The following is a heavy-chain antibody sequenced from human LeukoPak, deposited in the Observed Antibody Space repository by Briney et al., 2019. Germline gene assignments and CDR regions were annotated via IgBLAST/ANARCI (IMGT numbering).Heavy chain of an antibody. V-gene: IGHV3-30*18. D-gene: IGHD6-19*01. Sequence: GGSLRLSCASSGFTFSSYVMLWVRQAPGKGLEWVAVISYDGSNKYNEDSVKGRFTISRDNSKNTLYLQMNSLRAEDTAVYYSSQESSGLRSGFHYWGQGTLVTVSS. CDR1: GFTFSSYV. CDR2: ISYDGSNK. J-gene: IGHJ4*02. CDR3: SQESSGLRSGFHY.